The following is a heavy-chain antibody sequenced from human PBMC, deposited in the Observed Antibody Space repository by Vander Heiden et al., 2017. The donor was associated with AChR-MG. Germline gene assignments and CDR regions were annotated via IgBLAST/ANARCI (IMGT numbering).Heavy chain of an antibody. CDR2: INHSGST. Sequence: QVQLQQWGAGLLKPSETLSLTCAVYGGYLRHYYWRWVRHHPGKGLQWIGEINHSGSTNYNPSLKSRVTISKDTSKSQFSVKLSSVTAADTAVYYCARLHFRYSRGYYGMDVWGQGTTVTVSS. CDR1: GGYLRHYY. J-gene: IGHJ6*02. D-gene: IGHD5-18*01. V-gene: IGHV4-34*01. CDR3: ARLHFRYSRGYYGMDV.